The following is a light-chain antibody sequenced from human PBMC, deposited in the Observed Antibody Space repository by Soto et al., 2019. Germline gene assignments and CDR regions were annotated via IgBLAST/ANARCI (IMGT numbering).Light chain of an antibody. Sequence: DIQLTQSPSLLSASVGDRVTITCRASQGISSYLAWYQQKPGKAPKLLIYAASILQSGVPSRFSGSGSGTEFTLTISSLQPEDYATYYCLQDHDDSWTFGQGTKVDIK. V-gene: IGKV1-9*01. CDR1: QGISSY. J-gene: IGKJ1*01. CDR3: LQDHDDSWT. CDR2: AAS.